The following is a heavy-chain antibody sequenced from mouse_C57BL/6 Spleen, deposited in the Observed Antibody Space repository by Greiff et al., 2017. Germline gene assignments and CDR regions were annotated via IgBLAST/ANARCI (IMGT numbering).Heavy chain of an antibody. CDR3: ASSDLRRGYAMDY. CDR2: INPGSGGT. V-gene: IGHV1-54*01. CDR1: GYAFTNYL. J-gene: IGHJ4*01. Sequence: QVQLQQSGAELVRPGTSVKVSCKASGYAFTNYLIEWVKQRPGQGLEWIGVINPGSGGTNYNEKFKGKATLTADKSSSTAYMQLSSLTSEDSAVYFGASSDLRRGYAMDYWGQGTSVTVSS.